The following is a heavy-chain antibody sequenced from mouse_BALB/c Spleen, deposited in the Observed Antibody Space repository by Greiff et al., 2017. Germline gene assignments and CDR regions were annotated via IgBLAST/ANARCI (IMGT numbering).Heavy chain of an antibody. V-gene: IGHV5-17*02. CDR3: ARGGDDDYFDY. D-gene: IGHD2-12*01. CDR1: GFTFSSFG. J-gene: IGHJ2*01. CDR2: ISSGSSTI. Sequence: EVNVVESGGGLVQPGGSRKLSCAASGFTFSSFGMHWVRQAPEKGLEWVAYISSGSSTIYYADTVKGRFTISRDNPKNTLFLQMTSLRSEDTAMYYCARGGDDDYFDYWGQGTTLTVSS.